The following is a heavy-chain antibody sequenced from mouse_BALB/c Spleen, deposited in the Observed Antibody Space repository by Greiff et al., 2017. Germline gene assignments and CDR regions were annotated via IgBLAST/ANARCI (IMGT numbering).Heavy chain of an antibody. V-gene: IGHV1-37*01. Sequence: VQLQQSGPELVKPGASVKISCKASGYSFTGYFMNWVKQSPGKSLEWIGRINPYNGDTFYNQKFKGKATLTVDKSSSTAHMELLSLTSEDSAVYYSGREANYYDSELGGLDYWGQGTTLTVSS. CDR3: GREANYYDSELGGLDY. D-gene: IGHD1-1*01. J-gene: IGHJ2*01. CDR1: GYSFTGYF. CDR2: INPYNGDT.